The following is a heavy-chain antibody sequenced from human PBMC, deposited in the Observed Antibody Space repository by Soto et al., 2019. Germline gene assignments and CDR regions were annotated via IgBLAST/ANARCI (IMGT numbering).Heavy chain of an antibody. Sequence: QVQLVQSGAEVKKPGSSVKVSCKASGGTFSSYAISWVRQAPGQGLEWMGGIIPFFGTANYAQKFQGRVTITADESTSTAYMELSSLGSEGTAVYYCARQGDPGGYYYYGMDVWGQGTTVTVSS. J-gene: IGHJ6*02. CDR2: IIPFFGTA. CDR1: GGTFSSYA. CDR3: ARQGDPGGYYYYGMDV. V-gene: IGHV1-69*12. D-gene: IGHD2-21*02.